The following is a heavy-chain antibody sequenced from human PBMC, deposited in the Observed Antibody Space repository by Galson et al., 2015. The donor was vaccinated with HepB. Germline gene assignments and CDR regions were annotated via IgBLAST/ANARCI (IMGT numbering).Heavy chain of an antibody. CDR2: INTNTGNP. J-gene: IGHJ4*02. V-gene: IGHV7-4-1*02. CDR3: ARDSLLQYYYDSSAPRRGDY. Sequence: SVKVSCKASGYTFTSYAMNWVRQAPGQGLEWMGWINTNTGNPTYAQGFTGRFVFSLDTSVSTAYLQISSLKAEDTAVYYCARDSLLQYYYDSSAPRRGDYWGQGTLVTVSS. CDR1: GYTFTSYA. D-gene: IGHD3-22*01.